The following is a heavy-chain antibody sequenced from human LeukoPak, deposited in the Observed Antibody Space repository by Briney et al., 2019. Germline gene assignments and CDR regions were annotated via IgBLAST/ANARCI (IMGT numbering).Heavy chain of an antibody. J-gene: IGHJ4*02. CDR1: GFTFSSYS. D-gene: IGHD5-12*01. CDR3: ARDPYSGYDLQAFDY. CDR2: ISSSSSTI. V-gene: IGHV3-48*01. Sequence: GGSLRLSCAASGFTFSSYSMNWVRQAPGKGLEWVSYISSSSSTIYYADSVKGRFTVSRDNAKNSLYLQMKSLRAEDTAVYYCARDPYSGYDLQAFDYWGQGTLVTVSS.